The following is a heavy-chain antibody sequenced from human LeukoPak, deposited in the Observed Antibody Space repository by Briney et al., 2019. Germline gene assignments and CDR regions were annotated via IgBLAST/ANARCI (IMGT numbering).Heavy chain of an antibody. CDR2: VYYSGST. CDR1: GGSVSGSTYY. V-gene: IGHV4-39*02. CDR3: ARSDYGAGGRSR. J-gene: IGHJ4*02. D-gene: IGHD4-17*01. Sequence: SETLSLTCTVSGGSVSGSTYYWGWIRQPPGKGLEWIGSVYYSGSTYYNSSLKSRITISVDTSRKHFSLKLSSVTAADTAVYYCARSDYGAGGRSRWGQGTLVTVSS.